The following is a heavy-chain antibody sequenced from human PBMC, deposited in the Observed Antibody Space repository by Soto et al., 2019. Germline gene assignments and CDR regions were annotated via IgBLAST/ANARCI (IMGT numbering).Heavy chain of an antibody. CDR1: GGSISSSSYY. J-gene: IGHJ4*02. D-gene: IGHD6-6*01. Sequence: QLQLQESGPGLVKPSETLSLTCTVSGGSISSSSYYWGWIRQPPGKGLEWIGSIYYSGSTYYNPSLKSRVTISVDTSKNQFSLKLSSVTAADTAVYYCARSYEYSSSDNFDYWGQGTLVTVSS. CDR2: IYYSGST. V-gene: IGHV4-39*01. CDR3: ARSYEYSSSDNFDY.